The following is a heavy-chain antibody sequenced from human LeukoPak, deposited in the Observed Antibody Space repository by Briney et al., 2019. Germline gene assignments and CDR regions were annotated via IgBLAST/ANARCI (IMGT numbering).Heavy chain of an antibody. Sequence: GRSLRLSCAASGVTFDDYAMHWVRQAPGKGLEWVSGISWNSGSIGYADSVKGRFTISRDNAKNSLYLQMNSLRAEDTALYYCATEAVAGSRWGQGTLVTVSS. J-gene: IGHJ4*02. D-gene: IGHD6-19*01. CDR1: GVTFDDYA. V-gene: IGHV3-9*01. CDR3: ATEAVAGSR. CDR2: ISWNSGSI.